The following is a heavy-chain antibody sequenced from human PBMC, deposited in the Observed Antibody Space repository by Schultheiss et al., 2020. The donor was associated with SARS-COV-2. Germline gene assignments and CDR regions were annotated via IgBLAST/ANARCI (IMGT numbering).Heavy chain of an antibody. J-gene: IGHJ6*02. CDR3: ARDMEAVAKSYYYYYGMDV. D-gene: IGHD6-19*01. CDR1: GFTFSDYY. CDR2: ISSSSSYT. Sequence: GGSLRLSCAASGFTFSDYYMSWIRQAPGKGLEWVSYISSSSSYTNYADSVKGRFTISRDNAKNSLYLQMNSLRAEDTAVYYCARDMEAVAKSYYYYYGMDVWGQGTTVTVSS. V-gene: IGHV3-11*06.